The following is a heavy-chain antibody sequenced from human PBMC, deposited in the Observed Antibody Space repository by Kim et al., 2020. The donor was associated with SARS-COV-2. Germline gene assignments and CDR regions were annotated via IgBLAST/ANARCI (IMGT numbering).Heavy chain of an antibody. D-gene: IGHD3-3*01. CDR2: ISGTGGNT. CDR3: AKASGDFWSRFDY. J-gene: IGHJ4*02. V-gene: IGHV3-23*01. Sequence: GGSLRLSCAASGFTFSNYAMSWVRQAPGKGVEWVSGISGTGGNTYYADSVKGRFTISRDNSKNTLYLQMNSLRAEDTAVYYCAKASGDFWSRFDYWGQGTLVTVSS. CDR1: GFTFSNYA.